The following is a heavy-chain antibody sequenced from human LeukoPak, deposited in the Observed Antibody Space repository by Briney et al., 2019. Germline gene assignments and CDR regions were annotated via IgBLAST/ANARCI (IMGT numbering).Heavy chain of an antibody. D-gene: IGHD3-10*01. CDR3: AKDLMRDRWFGES. CDR1: GFTFNYYG. V-gene: IGHV3-30*02. J-gene: IGHJ5*02. CDR2: IRYDGNDK. Sequence: PGGSLRLSCAASGFTFNYYGMHWVRQAPGKGLEWVAFIRYDGNDKYYAKSVKGRFTIPRDTSRNTLYLQMNSLRPEDTAVYYCAKDLMRDRWFGESWGQGTRVTVSS.